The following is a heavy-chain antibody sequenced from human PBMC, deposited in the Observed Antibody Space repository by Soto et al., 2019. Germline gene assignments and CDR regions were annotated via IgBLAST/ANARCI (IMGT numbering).Heavy chain of an antibody. Sequence: QVQLVQSGAALKKPGSSVKVSCKASGGTFSTNAINWLRQAPGQGLEWMGGIIPMFGTVTYAHKFQGRITITGAEPTRTLYMDLSSLGLEAPAGYSCARFAKFYDTWSDYVRGADCHIWGQVKLVTVSS. V-gene: IGHV1-69*12. D-gene: IGHD3-3*01. CDR1: GGTFSTNA. J-gene: IGHJ3*02. CDR3: ARFAKFYDTWSDYVRGADCHI. CDR2: IIPMFGTV.